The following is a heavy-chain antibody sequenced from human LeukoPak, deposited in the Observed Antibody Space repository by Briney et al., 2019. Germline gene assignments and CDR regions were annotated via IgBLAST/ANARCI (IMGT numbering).Heavy chain of an antibody. CDR1: GGSISTSSFY. V-gene: IGHV4-39*01. CDR3: ARRPFNWGSGDAFDI. J-gene: IGHJ3*02. Sequence: SETLSLTCTVSGGSISTSSFYWGWIRQPPGKGLEWIGSIYYTGSIYYNPSLKSRVTISVDTSKNQFSLKLSSLTAADTAVYYCARRPFNWGSGDAFDIWGQGTMGPVSS. CDR2: IYYTGSI. D-gene: IGHD7-27*01.